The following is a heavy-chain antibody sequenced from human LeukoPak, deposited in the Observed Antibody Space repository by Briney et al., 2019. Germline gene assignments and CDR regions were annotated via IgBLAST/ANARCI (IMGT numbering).Heavy chain of an antibody. V-gene: IGHV4-39*01. J-gene: IGHJ4*02. CDR1: GDSITGSSYY. D-gene: IGHD3-22*01. Sequence: SETLSLTCTVSGDSITGSSYYWGWIRQPPGKGLEWIGSMYYSGSTYSNPSLKSRVTISADTSRNQFSLKLKSVTAADTAVYYCARQYYDSTGYYYFDYWGQGTLVTVSS. CDR2: MYYSGST. CDR3: ARQYYDSTGYYYFDY.